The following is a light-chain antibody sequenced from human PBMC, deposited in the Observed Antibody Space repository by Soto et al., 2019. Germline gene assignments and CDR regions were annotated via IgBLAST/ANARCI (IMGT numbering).Light chain of an antibody. V-gene: IGLV2-23*01. J-gene: IGLJ2*01. CDR1: RSDVGSYNL. CDR2: EGN. CDR3: CSYAGSSVVV. Sequence: QSVLTQPATVSGSPGQSITIACTGTRSDVGSYNLVSWYQQHPGKAPKLMIYEGNKRPSGVSNRFSGSKSGNTASLTISGLQAEDEADYYCCSYAGSSVVVFGGGTKVTVL.